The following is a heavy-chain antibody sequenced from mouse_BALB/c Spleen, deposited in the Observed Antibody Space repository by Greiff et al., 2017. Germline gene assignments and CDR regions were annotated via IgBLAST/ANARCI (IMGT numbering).Heavy chain of an antibody. CDR3: ASYYGYAMDY. J-gene: IGHJ4*01. D-gene: IGHD1-1*01. CDR2: IYPGDGDT. V-gene: IGHV1-87*01. CDR1: GYTFTSYW. Sequence: QVQLQQSGAELARPGASVKLSCKASGYTFTSYWMQWVKQRPGQGLEWIGAIYPGDGDTRYTQKFKGKATLTADKSSSTAYMQLSSLASEDSAVYYCASYYGYAMDYWGQGTSVTVSS.